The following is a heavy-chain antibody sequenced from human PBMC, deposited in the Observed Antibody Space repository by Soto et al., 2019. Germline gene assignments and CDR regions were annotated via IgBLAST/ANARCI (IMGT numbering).Heavy chain of an antibody. CDR1: GGTFSSYA. V-gene: IGHV1-69*13. Sequence: SVKVSCKASGGTFSSYAISWVRQAPGQGLEWMGGIIPIFGTANYAQKFQGRVTITADESTSTAYMELSSLRSEDTAVYYCARAGSDPPHYYYYGMDVWGQGTTVTVSS. CDR3: ARAGSDPPHYYYYGMDV. D-gene: IGHD1-26*01. J-gene: IGHJ6*02. CDR2: IIPIFGTA.